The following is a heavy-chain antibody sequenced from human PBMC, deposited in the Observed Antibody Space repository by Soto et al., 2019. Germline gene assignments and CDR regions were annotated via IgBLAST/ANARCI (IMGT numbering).Heavy chain of an antibody. CDR3: VKSRVRLRYFDWADY. J-gene: IGHJ4*02. CDR1: GFTFSSYA. D-gene: IGHD3-9*01. CDR2: ISGSGGST. V-gene: IGHV3-23*01. Sequence: GESLRLSSAASGFTFSSYAMSWVRQAPGKGLEWVSAISGSGGSTYYVDSVKGRFTISRDNSKNTLYLQMNSLRAEDTAVYYCVKSRVRLRYFDWADYWGQGTLVTVSS.